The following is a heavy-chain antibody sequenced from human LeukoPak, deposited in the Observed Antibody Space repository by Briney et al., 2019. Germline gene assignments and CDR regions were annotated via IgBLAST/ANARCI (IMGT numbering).Heavy chain of an antibody. CDR2: SYTGGSA. D-gene: IGHD4-23*01. Sequence: GGSLRLSCAASGFNVSSNYIHWVRQAPGKGREWISVSYTGGSAYYAESVKGRFTISRDNFKNAFYLQMKSLSAGDTAVYYCVRSSGGKGGPGIRYFDYWGQGTLVTVSS. CDR1: GFNVSSNY. CDR3: VRSSGGKGGPGIRYFDY. J-gene: IGHJ4*02. V-gene: IGHV3-53*01.